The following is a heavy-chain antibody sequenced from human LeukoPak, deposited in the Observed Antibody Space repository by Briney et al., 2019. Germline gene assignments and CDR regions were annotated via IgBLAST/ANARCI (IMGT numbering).Heavy chain of an antibody. CDR3: ARLYYDSSGYYQICYFDY. CDR1: GGSISSSGYY. V-gene: IGHV4-39*01. CDR2: IYYSGST. D-gene: IGHD3-22*01. Sequence: PSETLSLTCTVSGGSISSSGYYWGWIRQPPGTGLEWIGSIYYSGSTYYNPSLKSRVTISVDTSKNQFSLNLSSVTAADTAVYYCARLYYDSSGYYQICYFDYWGQGTLVTVSS. J-gene: IGHJ4*02.